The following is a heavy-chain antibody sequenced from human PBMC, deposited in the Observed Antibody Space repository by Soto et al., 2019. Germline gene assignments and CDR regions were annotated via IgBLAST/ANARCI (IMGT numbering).Heavy chain of an antibody. Sequence: PGGSLRLSCAASGFTFSSYGMHWVRQAPGKGLEWVAVISYDGSNKYYADSVKGRFTISRDNSKNTLYLQMNSLRAEDTAVYYCAKDYHIYSYTSSLDYWGQGTLVTVSS. V-gene: IGHV3-30*18. CDR1: GFTFSSYG. CDR2: ISYDGSNK. J-gene: IGHJ4*02. D-gene: IGHD5-18*01. CDR3: AKDYHIYSYTSSLDY.